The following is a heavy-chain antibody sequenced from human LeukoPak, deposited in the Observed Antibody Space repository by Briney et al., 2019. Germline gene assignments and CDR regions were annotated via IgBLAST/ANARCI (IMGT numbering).Heavy chain of an antibody. V-gene: IGHV3-21*01. Sequence: PGGSLRLSCAASGFTFSSYSMNWVRQAPGKGLEWVSSISSSSSYIYYADSVKGRFTISRDNAKNSLYLQMNSLRAKDTALYYCVRMNYVSSGWGAPFDYWGQGTLVTVSS. J-gene: IGHJ4*02. CDR2: ISSSSSYI. D-gene: IGHD1-7*01. CDR3: VRMNYVSSGWGAPFDY. CDR1: GFTFSSYS.